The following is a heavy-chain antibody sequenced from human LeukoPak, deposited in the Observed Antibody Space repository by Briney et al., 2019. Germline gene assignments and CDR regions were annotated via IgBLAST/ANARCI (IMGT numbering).Heavy chain of an antibody. D-gene: IGHD6-19*01. J-gene: IGHJ6*02. CDR2: INTNTGNP. CDR1: GYTFTSYA. CDR3: AAPVSGTYYYYGMDV. Sequence: SVKVSCKASGYTFTSYAMNWVRQAPGQGLEWMGWINTNTGNPTYAQGFTGRFVFSLDTSVSTAYLQISSLKAEDTAVYYCAAPVSGTYYYYGMDVWGQGTTVTVSS. V-gene: IGHV7-4-1*02.